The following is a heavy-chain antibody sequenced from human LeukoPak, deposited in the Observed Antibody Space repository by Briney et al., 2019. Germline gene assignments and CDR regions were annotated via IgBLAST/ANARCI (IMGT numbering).Heavy chain of an antibody. J-gene: IGHJ5*02. V-gene: IGHV5-51*01. CDR3: ARRNTMVRGDYWFDP. CDR1: GYSFTTNW. CDR2: IYPGDSDT. D-gene: IGHD3-10*01. Sequence: GESLKISCKGSGYSFTTNWIGWVRQMPGKGLEWMGIIYPGDSDTRYSPSFQGQVTISADKSISTAYLQWSSLKASDTAMYYCARRNTMVRGDYWFDPWGQGTLVTVSS.